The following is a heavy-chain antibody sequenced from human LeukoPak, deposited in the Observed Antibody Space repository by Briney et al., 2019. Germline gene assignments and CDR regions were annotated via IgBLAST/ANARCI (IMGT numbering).Heavy chain of an antibody. CDR3: ASRRDGYSYYFDY. V-gene: IGHV3-30*02. CDR2: IRYDGSNK. CDR1: GFTFSNYG. Sequence: PGVSLRLSCAASGFTFSNYGMHWVRQAPGKGLEWVAFIRYDGSNKYYADSVKGRFTISRDNSKNTLHLQMNSLRAEDTAVYYCASRRDGYSYYFDYWGQGTLVTVSS. J-gene: IGHJ4*02. D-gene: IGHD5-24*01.